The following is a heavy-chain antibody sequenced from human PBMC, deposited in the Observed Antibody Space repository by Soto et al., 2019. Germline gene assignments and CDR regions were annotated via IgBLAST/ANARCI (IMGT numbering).Heavy chain of an antibody. D-gene: IGHD3-22*01. Sequence: LSLTCTVSGDSINSDYWSWIRPHPGKGLEWIGYIYYSGSTYYNPSLKSRVTISVDTSKNQFSLKLSSVTAADTAVYYCARAPPYYDSSGYHYFDYWGQGTLVTVSS. V-gene: IGHV4-31*03. CDR1: GDSINSDY. CDR2: IYYSGST. CDR3: ARAPPYYDSSGYHYFDY. J-gene: IGHJ4*02.